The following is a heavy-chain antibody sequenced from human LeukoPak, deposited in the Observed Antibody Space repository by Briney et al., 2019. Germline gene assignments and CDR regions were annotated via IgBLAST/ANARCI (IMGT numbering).Heavy chain of an antibody. CDR1: GFTFSSYA. CDR2: ISYDGSNK. Sequence: GRFLRLSCAASGFTFSSYAMHWVRQAPGKGLEWVAVISYDGSNKYYADSVKGRFTISRDNSKNTLYLQMNSLRAEDTAVYYCARDRVAGVGSYYYYGMDVWGQGTTVTVSS. CDR3: ARDRVAGVGSYYYYGMDV. J-gene: IGHJ6*02. V-gene: IGHV3-30-3*01. D-gene: IGHD6-19*01.